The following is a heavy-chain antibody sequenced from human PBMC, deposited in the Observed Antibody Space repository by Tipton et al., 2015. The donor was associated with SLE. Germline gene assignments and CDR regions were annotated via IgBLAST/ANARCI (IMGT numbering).Heavy chain of an antibody. V-gene: IGHV3-11*04. CDR3: ARESIAVDYAFDI. CDR1: GFTFSDYY. Sequence: GSLRLSCAASGFTFSDYYMSWIRQAPGKGLEWVSYISSSGSTIYYADSVKGRFTISRDNAKNSLYLQMNSLRAEDTAVYYCARESIAVDYAFDIWGQGTMVTVSS. J-gene: IGHJ3*02. CDR2: ISSSGSTI. D-gene: IGHD6-19*01.